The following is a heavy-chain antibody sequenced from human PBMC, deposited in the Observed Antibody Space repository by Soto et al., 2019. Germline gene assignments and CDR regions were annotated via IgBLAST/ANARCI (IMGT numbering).Heavy chain of an antibody. CDR2: ISGSGGST. J-gene: IGHJ6*02. V-gene: IGHV3-23*01. CDR1: GFTFSSYA. D-gene: IGHD5-18*01. Sequence: EVQLLESGGGLVQPGGSLRLSCAASGFTFSSYAMSWVRQAPGKGLEWVSGISGSGGSTYYADSVKGRFTISRDNSKNTLYLQMNSLRAEDTAVYYCAKAMVTRLLDYYGMDVWGQGTTVTVSS. CDR3: AKAMVTRLLDYYGMDV.